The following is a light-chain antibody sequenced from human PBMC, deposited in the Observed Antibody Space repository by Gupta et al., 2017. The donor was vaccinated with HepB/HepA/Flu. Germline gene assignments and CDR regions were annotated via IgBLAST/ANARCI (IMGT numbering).Light chain of an antibody. CDR2: DAS. CDR1: QSVSSY. J-gene: IGKJ5*01. Sequence: EIVLTQSTATLSLSPGERATLSCRASQSVSSYLVWYQQKPGQAPRLLIYDASNRATGIPARFSGSGSGTDFTRTIISLEPEDFAVYYCQQRSNWPLTFGQGTRLEIK. V-gene: IGKV3-11*01. CDR3: QQRSNWPLT.